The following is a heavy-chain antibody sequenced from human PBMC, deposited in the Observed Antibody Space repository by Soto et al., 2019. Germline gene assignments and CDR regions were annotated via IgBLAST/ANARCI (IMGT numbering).Heavy chain of an antibody. CDR3: ARGSMVDWNFSPGLDP. D-gene: IGHD1-7*01. V-gene: IGHV1-2*02. CDR1: GYTFTGYY. Sequence: VKVSCKASGYTFTGYYMHWVRQAPGQGLEWMGWINPNSGGTNYAQKFQGRVTMTRDTSISTAYMELSRLRSDDTAVYYCARGSMVDWNFSPGLDPWGQGTLVTVSS. J-gene: IGHJ5*02. CDR2: INPNSGGT.